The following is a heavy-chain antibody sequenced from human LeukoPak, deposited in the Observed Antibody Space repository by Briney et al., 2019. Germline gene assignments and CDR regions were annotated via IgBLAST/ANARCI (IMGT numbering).Heavy chain of an antibody. Sequence: ASVKVSCKASGYTFTSYGISWVRQAPGQGLEWMGWISAYNGNTNYAQKLQGRVTMTTDTSTSTAYMELRSLRSDDTAVYYRARDREIVLMVYAHYYYYMDVWGKGTTVTVSS. D-gene: IGHD2-8*01. CDR3: ARDREIVLMVYAHYYYYMDV. CDR2: ISAYNGNT. CDR1: GYTFTSYG. J-gene: IGHJ6*03. V-gene: IGHV1-18*01.